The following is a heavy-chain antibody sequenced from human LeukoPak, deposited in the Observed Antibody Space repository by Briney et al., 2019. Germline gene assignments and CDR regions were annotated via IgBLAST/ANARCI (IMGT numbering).Heavy chain of an antibody. V-gene: IGHV3-21*01. CDR3: ARDTYTYYYDSSGYPDY. J-gene: IGHJ4*02. CDR2: ISSSSSYI. Sequence: GGSLRLSCAASGFTFSSYSMNWVRQAPGKGLEWVSSISSSSSYIYYADSVKGRFTISRDNAENSLYLQMNSLRAEDTAVYYCARDTYTYYYDSSGYPDYWGQGTLVTVSS. D-gene: IGHD3-22*01. CDR1: GFTFSSYS.